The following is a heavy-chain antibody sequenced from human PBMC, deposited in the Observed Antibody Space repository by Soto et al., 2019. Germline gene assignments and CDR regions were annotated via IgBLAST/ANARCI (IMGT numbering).Heavy chain of an antibody. CDR2: ISAYNGNT. D-gene: IGHD6-19*01. CDR3: ARDILPLSGWGRMDV. V-gene: IGHV1-18*01. J-gene: IGHJ6*02. CDR1: GYTCTSYG. Sequence: QVQLVQYGAEVKKPGASVKVSCKASGYTCTSYGISWVRQARGQGLEWMGWISAYNGNTNYAQKLQGRVTMTTDTSTITAYMELRSLRSDDTAVYYCARDILPLSGWGRMDVWGQGTTVTVSS.